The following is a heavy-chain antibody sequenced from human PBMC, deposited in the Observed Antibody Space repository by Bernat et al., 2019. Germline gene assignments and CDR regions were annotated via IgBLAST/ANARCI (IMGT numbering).Heavy chain of an antibody. D-gene: IGHD5/OR15-5a*01. V-gene: IGHV3-30-3*01. J-gene: IGHJ6*02. CDR3: ARDLFVSYYYYGMDV. CDR1: GFTFSDYG. CDR2: ISFHGTNK. Sequence: VQLVESGGSVVQPGGSLRLSCAASGFTFSDYGMHWVRQAPGLGLEWVAFISFHGTNKYHSDSVKGRFTISRDNPKNALYLQMDSLRAEDTAVYYCARDLFVSYYYYGMDVWGQGTTVTVPS.